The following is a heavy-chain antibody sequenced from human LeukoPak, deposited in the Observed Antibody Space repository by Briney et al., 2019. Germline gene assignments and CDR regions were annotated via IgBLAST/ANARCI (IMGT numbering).Heavy chain of an antibody. CDR2: IYHSGST. CDR1: GGSISSSNW. CDR3: ARSSSSWIFDY. J-gene: IGHJ4*02. V-gene: IGHV4-4*02. D-gene: IGHD6-13*01. Sequence: SETLTLTCAVSGGSISSSNWWSWVRQPPGKGLEWIGEIYHSGSTNYNPSPKSRVTISVDKSKNQFSLKLSSVTAADTAVYYCARSSSSWIFDYWGQGTLVTVSS.